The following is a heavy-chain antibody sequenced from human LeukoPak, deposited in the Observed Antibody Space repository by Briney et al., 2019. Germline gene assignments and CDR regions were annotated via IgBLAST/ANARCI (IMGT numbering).Heavy chain of an antibody. V-gene: IGHV1-69*05. Sequence: SVKVSCKASGGTFSSYAISWVRQAPGQGLEWMGGIIPIFGTANYAQKFQGRVTITTDESTSTAYMELSSLRSEDTAVYYCATGYSYGKYYYYYYMDVWGKGTTVTVSS. D-gene: IGHD5-18*01. CDR3: ATGYSYGKYYYYYYMDV. CDR2: IIPIFGTA. CDR1: GGTFSSYA. J-gene: IGHJ6*03.